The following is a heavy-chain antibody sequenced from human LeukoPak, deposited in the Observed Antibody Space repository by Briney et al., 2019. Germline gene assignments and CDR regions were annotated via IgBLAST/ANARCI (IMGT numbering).Heavy chain of an antibody. D-gene: IGHD5-18*01. CDR2: ISYDGSNK. Sequence: GGSLRLSCAASGFTFSSCGMHWVRQAPGKGLEWVVVISYDGSNKYYADSVKGRFTISRDNSKNTLYLQMNSLRAEDTAVYFCAKGLYSYTIGPSFDYWGQGTLATVSS. CDR1: GFTFSSCG. V-gene: IGHV3-30*18. J-gene: IGHJ4*02. CDR3: AKGLYSYTIGPSFDY.